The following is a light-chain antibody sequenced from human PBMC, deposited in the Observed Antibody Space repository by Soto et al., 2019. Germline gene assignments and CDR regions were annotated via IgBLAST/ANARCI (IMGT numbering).Light chain of an antibody. CDR1: QSVNSDY. Sequence: EIVLTQSPGTLYLFQGERATLSCRATQSVNSDYLAWYQQKPGQAPRLLIYIASRRATGIPDRFSGSGSGTDVTLTINSLAPEDFEVYYCKQYRTSPCTFGQGTKVEIK. V-gene: IGKV3-20*01. CDR2: IAS. J-gene: IGKJ1*01. CDR3: KQYRTSPCT.